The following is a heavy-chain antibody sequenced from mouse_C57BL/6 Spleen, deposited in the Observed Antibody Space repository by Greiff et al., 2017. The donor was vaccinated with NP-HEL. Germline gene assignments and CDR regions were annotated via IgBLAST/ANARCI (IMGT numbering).Heavy chain of an antibody. CDR1: GYSITSGYY. J-gene: IGHJ1*03. V-gene: IGHV3-6*01. CDR2: ISYDGSN. D-gene: IGHD2-5*01. CDR3: ARSYYSNYVPYWYFDV. Sequence: EVKLMESGPGLVKPSQSLSLTCSVTGYSITSGYYWNWIRQFPGNKLEWMGYISYDGSNNYNPSLKNRISINRDTSKNQFFLKLNAVTTEDTATYYCARSYYSNYVPYWYFDVWGTGTTVTVSS.